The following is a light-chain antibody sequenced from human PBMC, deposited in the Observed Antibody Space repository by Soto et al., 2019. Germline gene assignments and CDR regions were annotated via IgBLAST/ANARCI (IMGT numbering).Light chain of an antibody. CDR3: QHRSNWPLT. J-gene: IGKJ4*01. CDR1: QSVSSY. V-gene: IGKV3-11*01. CDR2: DAS. Sequence: ENVLKQSPGTLSLTNGERATLSCRASQSVSSYLAWYQQKPGQAPRLLIYDASNRATGIPARFSGSGSGTDFTLTITSLEPEDFAVYYCQHRSNWPLTFGGGTKVDIK.